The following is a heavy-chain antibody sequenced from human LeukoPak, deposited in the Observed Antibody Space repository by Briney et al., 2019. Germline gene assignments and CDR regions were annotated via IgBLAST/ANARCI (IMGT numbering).Heavy chain of an antibody. D-gene: IGHD3-3*01. CDR3: ARLLGWSGPINWFDP. J-gene: IGHJ5*02. Sequence: PSETLSLTCTVSGGSISSDYWSWIREPPGKGLEWIGYVYYSGITNYNPSLKSRVTISVGTSKNHFSLKLTSVTAADTAVYYCARLLGWSGPINWFDPWGRGTLVTVSS. CDR2: VYYSGIT. CDR1: GGSISSDY. V-gene: IGHV4-59*08.